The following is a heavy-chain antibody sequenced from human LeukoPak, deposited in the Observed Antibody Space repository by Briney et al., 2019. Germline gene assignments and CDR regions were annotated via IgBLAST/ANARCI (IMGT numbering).Heavy chain of an antibody. J-gene: IGHJ4*02. CDR1: GYTFTGYY. CDR3: ARDGERRTPAAAGNGEVDY. CDR2: INPNSGDT. V-gene: IGHV1-2*02. Sequence: ASVKVSCRASGYTFTGYYIHWVRQAPGQGLEWMGWINPNSGDTYYAQMFQGRVTMTRDTSISTGYMELRSLRSDDTAVYDCARDGERRTPAAAGNGEVDYWGQGTLVTVSS. D-gene: IGHD6-13*01.